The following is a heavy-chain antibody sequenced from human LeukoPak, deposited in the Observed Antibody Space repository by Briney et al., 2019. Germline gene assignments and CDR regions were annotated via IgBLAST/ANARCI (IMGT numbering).Heavy chain of an antibody. CDR2: INPNSGGT. V-gene: IGHV1-2*02. Sequence: ASVKVSCKTSGYTFTGYYIHWVRQAPGQGLEWMGWINPNSGGTNYAQKFQGRVTMTRDTSISTAYMELNRLTSDDTAVYYCARVLFYSSGNKSNRVDYWGQGTLVTVSS. CDR1: GYTFTGYY. CDR3: ARVLFYSSGNKSNRVDY. J-gene: IGHJ4*02. D-gene: IGHD6-19*01.